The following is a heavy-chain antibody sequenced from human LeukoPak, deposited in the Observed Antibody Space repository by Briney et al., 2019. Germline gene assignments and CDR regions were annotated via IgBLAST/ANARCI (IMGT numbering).Heavy chain of an antibody. CDR1: GGSISSSPYY. Sequence: PSETLSLTCTVSGGSISSSPYYWGWIRQPPGKGLEWIGNIYYSGSAYYNPSLKSRVTISVDTSKNQFSLKLSSVTAADTAVYYCARHWGAHPFDYWGQGTLVTVSS. J-gene: IGHJ4*02. D-gene: IGHD3-16*01. CDR2: IYYSGSA. CDR3: ARHWGAHPFDY. V-gene: IGHV4-39*01.